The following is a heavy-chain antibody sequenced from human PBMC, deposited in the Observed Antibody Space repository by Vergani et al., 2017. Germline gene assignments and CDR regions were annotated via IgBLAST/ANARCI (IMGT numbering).Heavy chain of an antibody. D-gene: IGHD2-8*01. J-gene: IGHJ6*02. V-gene: IGHV3-15*01. Sequence: VQLVESGGGVVQPGRSLRLSCAASGFTFSNAWMSWVRQAPGKGLEWVGRIKSKTDGGTTDYAAPVKGRFTISRDDSKNTLYLQMNSLKTEDTAVYYCASPGFDLMVYGRHYYYYGMDVWGQGTTVTVSS. CDR2: IKSKTDGGTT. CDR3: ASPGFDLMVYGRHYYYYGMDV. CDR1: GFTFSNAW.